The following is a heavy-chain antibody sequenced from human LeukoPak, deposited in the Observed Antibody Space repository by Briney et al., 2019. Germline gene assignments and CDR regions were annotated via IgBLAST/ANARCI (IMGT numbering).Heavy chain of an antibody. Sequence: ASVKVSCKASGYTFTSYYMHWLRQAPGQGHEWMGIINPSGGSTSYAQKFQGRVTMTRDTSTSTVYMELSSLRSEDTAVYYCAIAGTSDAFDIWGQGTMVTVSS. D-gene: IGHD1-26*01. J-gene: IGHJ3*02. CDR2: INPSGGST. CDR3: AIAGTSDAFDI. CDR1: GYTFTSYY. V-gene: IGHV1-46*01.